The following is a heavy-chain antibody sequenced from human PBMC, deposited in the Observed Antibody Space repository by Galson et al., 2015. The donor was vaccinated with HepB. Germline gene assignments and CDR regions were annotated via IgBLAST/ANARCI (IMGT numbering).Heavy chain of an antibody. D-gene: IGHD5-12*01. Sequence: SLRLSCAASGFIFSNYAMHWVRQAPGKGLEWVAAISYDGTYEYYADSVKGRFTISRDNSRNTLYLQMNSLRPEDTAVYYCAKDSNGYVAHSWGQGTLVTVSS. V-gene: IGHV3-30*18. CDR1: GFIFSNYA. J-gene: IGHJ4*02. CDR3: AKDSNGYVAHS. CDR2: ISYDGTYE.